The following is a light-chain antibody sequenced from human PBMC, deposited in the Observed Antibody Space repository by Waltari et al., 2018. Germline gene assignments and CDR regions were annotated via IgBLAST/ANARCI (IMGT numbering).Light chain of an antibody. J-gene: IGLJ1*01. CDR1: SSNIGTGYD. V-gene: IGLV1-40*01. CDR2: GDT. Sequence: QPVLTQPHSVSGAPGQTVTISCTGSSSNIGTGYDVHWYQQIPGADPKVIIYGDTHRPAGVPELFSGSNAGTSASLFITGLQSDDEAEYYCQSYDSSGSSYVFGGGTKVTVL. CDR3: QSYDSSGSSYV.